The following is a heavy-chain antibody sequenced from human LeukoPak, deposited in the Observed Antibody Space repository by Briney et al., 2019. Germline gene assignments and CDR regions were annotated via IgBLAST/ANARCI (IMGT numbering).Heavy chain of an antibody. D-gene: IGHD6-6*01. J-gene: IGHJ4*02. V-gene: IGHV3-21*01. CDR2: ISSSSSYI. CDR1: GFTFSSYA. Sequence: GGSLRLSCAASGFTFSSYAMSWVRQAPGKGLEWVSSISSSSSYIYYADSVKGRFTISRDNAKNSLYLQMNSLRAEDTAVYYCARGIAARDDYWGQGTLVTVSS. CDR3: ARGIAARDDY.